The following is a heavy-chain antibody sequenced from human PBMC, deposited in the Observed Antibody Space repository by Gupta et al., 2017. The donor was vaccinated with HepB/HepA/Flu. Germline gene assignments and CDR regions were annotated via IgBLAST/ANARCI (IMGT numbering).Heavy chain of an antibody. J-gene: IGHJ4*02. CDR3: ARRVEDIVVVPAAKTTVTTFFDY. CDR1: GGSFSGYY. D-gene: IGHD2-2*01. V-gene: IGHV4-34*01. CDR2: INHSGST. Sequence: QVQLQQSGAGLLKPSETLSLTCAVYGGSFSGYYWSWIRQPPGKGLEWIGEINHSGSTNYNPSLKSRVTISVDTSKNQFSLKLSSVTAADTAVYYCARRVEDIVVVPAAKTTVTTFFDYWGQVTLVTVSS.